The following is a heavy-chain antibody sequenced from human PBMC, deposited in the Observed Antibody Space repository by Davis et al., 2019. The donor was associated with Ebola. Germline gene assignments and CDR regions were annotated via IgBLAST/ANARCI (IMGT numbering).Heavy chain of an antibody. V-gene: IGHV4-4*07. CDR2: IYTSGST. CDR1: GGSISSYY. CDR3: ARDASYGSGSYLIGDY. Sequence: PSETLSLTCTVSGGSISSYYWSWLRQPAGKGLEWIGRIYTSGSTNYNPSLKSRVTMSVDTSKNQFSLKLSSVTAADTAVYYCARDASYGSGSYLIGDYWGQGTLVTVSS. J-gene: IGHJ4*02. D-gene: IGHD3-10*01.